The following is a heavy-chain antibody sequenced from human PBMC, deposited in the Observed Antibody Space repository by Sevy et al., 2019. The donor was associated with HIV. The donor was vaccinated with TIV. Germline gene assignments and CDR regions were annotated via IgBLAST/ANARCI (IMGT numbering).Heavy chain of an antibody. D-gene: IGHD3-3*01. CDR1: EYTFTGYY. CDR2: INQDTGVT. CDR3: ARRFSGGAKCYEDYYFAMDV. J-gene: IGHJ6*02. V-gene: IGHV1-2*02. Sequence: ASVKVSCKASEYTFTGYYIHWVRQAPGQGLEWMGCINQDTGVTSYVQKLQGRVSMTRDTSISTAYMELRSLSPDDTAEYFCARRFSGGAKCYEDYYFAMDVWSQGTTVTVSS.